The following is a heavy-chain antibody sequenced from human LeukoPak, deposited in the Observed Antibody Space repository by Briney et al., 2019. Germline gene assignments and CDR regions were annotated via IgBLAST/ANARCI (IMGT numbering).Heavy chain of an antibody. V-gene: IGHV1-46*01. CDR3: ARIMSSGSYSGAFDI. D-gene: IGHD1-26*01. Sequence: ASVKVSCKASGYTFTSYYIHWVRQAPGQGLEWMGIINPSGGSTSYAQKFQGRVTMTRDTSTRTVYMELSSLRPEDTAVYYCARIMSSGSYSGAFDIWGQGTMVTVSS. CDR2: INPSGGST. CDR1: GYTFTSYY. J-gene: IGHJ3*02.